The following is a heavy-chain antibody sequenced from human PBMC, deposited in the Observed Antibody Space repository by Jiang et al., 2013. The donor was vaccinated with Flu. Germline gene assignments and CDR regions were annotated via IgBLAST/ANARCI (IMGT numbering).Heavy chain of an antibody. V-gene: IGHV3-53*01. J-gene: IGHJ4*02. D-gene: IGHD3-3*02. CDR3: ARNLAPDY. CDR2: IYSGGST. Sequence: VIYSGGSTYYADSVKGRFTISRDNSKNTLYLQMNSLRAEDTAVYYCARNLAPDYWGQGTLVTVSS.